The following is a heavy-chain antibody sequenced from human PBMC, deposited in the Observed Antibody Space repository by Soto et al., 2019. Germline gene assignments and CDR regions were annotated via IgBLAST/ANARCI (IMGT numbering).Heavy chain of an antibody. D-gene: IGHD3-3*01. CDR1: GFTFSSYW. CDR2: INSDGSST. J-gene: IGHJ6*02. Sequence: PGGSLRLSCAASGFTFSSYWMHWVRQAPGKGLVWVSRINSDGSSTSYADSVKGRFTISRDNAKNTLYLQMNSLRAEDTAVYYCARKLDYDFWSGYYGYYYYYYGMDVWGQGTTVTVSS. CDR3: ARKLDYDFWSGYYGYYYYYYGMDV. V-gene: IGHV3-74*01.